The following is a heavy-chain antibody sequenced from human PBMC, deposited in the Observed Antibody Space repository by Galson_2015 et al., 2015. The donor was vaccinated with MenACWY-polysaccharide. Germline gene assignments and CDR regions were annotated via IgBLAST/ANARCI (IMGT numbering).Heavy chain of an antibody. V-gene: IGHV3-9*01. J-gene: IGHJ4*02. CDR3: AKGYSYSKSPVDH. CDR2: ISWNSDII. CDR1: GFTFDDYA. D-gene: IGHD2-15*01. Sequence: SLRLSCAASGFTFDDYAMHWVRHAPGKGLEWVSGISWNSDIIGYADSVKGRFTISRDSAKNSQYLQMNSLRPEDTALYYCAKGYSYSKSPVDHWGQGTLVTVSS.